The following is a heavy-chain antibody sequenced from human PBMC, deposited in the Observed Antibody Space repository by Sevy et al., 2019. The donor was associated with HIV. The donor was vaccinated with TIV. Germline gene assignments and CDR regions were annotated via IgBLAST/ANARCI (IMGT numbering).Heavy chain of an antibody. CDR3: ARVAVSYCTNVCYHRFDY. CDR1: GFSFSHYA. D-gene: IGHD2-8*01. CDR2: ISYDGTYK. V-gene: IGHV3-30-3*01. J-gene: IGHJ4*02. Sequence: GGSLRLSCAVSGFSFSHYAFHWVRQAPGKGLEWVSLISYDGTYKYYADSVKGRFTISRDNSKNTLYLQMNSLRGNETAVYYCARVAVSYCTNVCYHRFDYWGPGALVTVSS.